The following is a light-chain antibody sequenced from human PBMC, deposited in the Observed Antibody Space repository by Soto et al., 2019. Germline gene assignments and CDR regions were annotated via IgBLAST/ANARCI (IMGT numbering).Light chain of an antibody. J-gene: IGLJ3*02. CDR1: SSDVGSYDH. Sequence: QSVLTQPASVSGSPGQSITISCSGTSSDVGSYDHVAWYQQFPGKTPKLTIYEVSNRPSGVSSRFSGSKSGNTASLTVSGLQAEDEADYYCTSYAGSNNLVFAGGTKLTVL. V-gene: IGLV2-14*01. CDR2: EVS. CDR3: TSYAGSNNLV.